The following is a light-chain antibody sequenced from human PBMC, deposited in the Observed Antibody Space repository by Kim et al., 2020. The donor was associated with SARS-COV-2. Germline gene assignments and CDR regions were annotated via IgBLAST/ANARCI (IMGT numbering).Light chain of an antibody. V-gene: IGLV2-8*01. Sequence: GQSVAISCTGTSSDVGAYNYVSWYQQYPGKAPKLMIYEVNKRPSGVSDRFSGSKSGNTASLTVSGLQAEDEADYYCSSYAGTNNLIFGGGTQLTVL. CDR2: EVN. CDR3: SSYAGTNNLI. J-gene: IGLJ2*01. CDR1: SSDVGAYNY.